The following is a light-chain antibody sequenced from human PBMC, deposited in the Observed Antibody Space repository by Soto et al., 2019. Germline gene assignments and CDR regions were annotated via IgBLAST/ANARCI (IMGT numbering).Light chain of an antibody. CDR2: DVS. J-gene: IGLJ3*02. V-gene: IGLV2-14*03. CDR1: SSDVGGYNY. Sequence: QSALTQPASVSGSPGQSITISCTGTSSDVGGYNYVTGYQQHPGRAPKLIISDVSNRPSGISNRFSGSKSGNTASLAIAGLQAEDEADYYCSSYTIGNTWVFGGGTKLTVL. CDR3: SSYTIGNTWV.